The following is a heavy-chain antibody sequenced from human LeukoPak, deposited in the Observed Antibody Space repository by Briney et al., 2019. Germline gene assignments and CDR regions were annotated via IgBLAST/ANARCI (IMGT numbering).Heavy chain of an antibody. Sequence: GGPLRLSCAASGFTFSSYAMSWVRQAPGKGLEWVSAISGSGGSTYYADSVKGRFTISRDNSKNTLYLQMNSLRAEDTAVYYCAKVPPPSRGGWFDPWGQGTLVTVSP. D-gene: IGHD2-15*01. CDR1: GFTFSSYA. CDR2: ISGSGGST. J-gene: IGHJ5*02. V-gene: IGHV3-23*01. CDR3: AKVPPPSRGGWFDP.